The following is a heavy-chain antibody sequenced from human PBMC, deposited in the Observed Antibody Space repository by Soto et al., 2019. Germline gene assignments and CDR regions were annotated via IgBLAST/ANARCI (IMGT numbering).Heavy chain of an antibody. Sequence: QLQLQESGPGLVKPSETLSLTCTVSGGSISSSSYYWGWIRQPPGKGLEWIGSIYYSGSTYYNPSLKGRVTISVDTSKNQFSLKLSSVTAADTAVYYCARHGSGSYTHYWGQGTLVTVSS. CDR1: GGSISSSSYY. J-gene: IGHJ4*02. D-gene: IGHD1-26*01. CDR3: ARHGSGSYTHY. CDR2: IYYSGST. V-gene: IGHV4-39*01.